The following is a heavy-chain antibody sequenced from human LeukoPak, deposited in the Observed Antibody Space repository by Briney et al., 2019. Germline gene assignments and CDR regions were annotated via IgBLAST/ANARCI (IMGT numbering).Heavy chain of an antibody. CDR1: GGSMSSSIYH. CDR3: ARSGNSGRAPGRHNLFDH. J-gene: IGHJ5*02. Sequence: PSETLSLTCTVSGGSMSSSIYHWGWIRQPPGKGLEWIGSINYSGRTHYNASLGSRVTISVDTSKHQFSLKLTSVTAADTAMYYCARSGNSGRAPGRHNLFDHWGQGALVTVSS. V-gene: IGHV4-39*01. D-gene: IGHD3-10*01. CDR2: INYSGRT.